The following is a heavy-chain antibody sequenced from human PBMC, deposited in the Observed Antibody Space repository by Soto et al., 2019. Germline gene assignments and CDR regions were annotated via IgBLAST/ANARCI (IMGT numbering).Heavy chain of an antibody. V-gene: IGHV4-39*01. CDR2: IYYSGST. D-gene: IGHD2-2*01. Sequence: SETLSLTCTVSGGSISSSDYYWSWIRQPPGKGLEWIGCIYYSGSTYYNPSLKSRVTISVDTSKNQFSLKLSSVTAADTAVYYCARYIVVVPAANFPEMHYYGMDVWGQGTTVTVSS. J-gene: IGHJ6*02. CDR3: ARYIVVVPAANFPEMHYYGMDV. CDR1: GGSISSSDYY.